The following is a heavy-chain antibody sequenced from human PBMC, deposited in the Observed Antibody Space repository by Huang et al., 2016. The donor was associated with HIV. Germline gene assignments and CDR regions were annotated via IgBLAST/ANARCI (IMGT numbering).Heavy chain of an antibody. CDR2: INSDGSST. CDR1: GFTFRYYW. Sequence: EVQLVESGGGLVQPGGSLRLSCAASGFTFRYYWRRWVGKAPGKGLVWVERINSDGSSTTYADSVKGRFTISRDNAKNTLYLQMNSLRAEDTAVYYCAIVAATIPRHWGQGTLVTVSS. D-gene: IGHD2-21*02. CDR3: AIVAATIPRH. V-gene: IGHV3-74*01. J-gene: IGHJ4*02.